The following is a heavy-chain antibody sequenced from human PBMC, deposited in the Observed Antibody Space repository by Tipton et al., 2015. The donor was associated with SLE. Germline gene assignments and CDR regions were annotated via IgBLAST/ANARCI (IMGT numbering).Heavy chain of an antibody. D-gene: IGHD2-2*01. CDR3: ARAKRSSTTCGYWFDP. CDR1: GASISSHY. J-gene: IGHJ5*02. V-gene: IGHV4-59*11. Sequence: TLSLTCTVSGASISSHYWNWIRQPPGKGLEWIGNIYNNGNTNYNPSLKSRVTISVDTSRNQFFLKLSSVTAADTALYYCARAKRSSTTCGYWFDPWGQGTLATVSS. CDR2: IYNNGNT.